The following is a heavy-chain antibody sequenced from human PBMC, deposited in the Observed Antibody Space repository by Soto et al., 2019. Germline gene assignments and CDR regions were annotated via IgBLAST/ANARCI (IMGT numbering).Heavy chain of an antibody. Sequence: SETLSLTCTVSGGSISSGGYYWGWIRQHPGKGLEWIGYIYYSGSTYYNPSLKSRVTISVDTSKNQFSLKLSSVTAADTAVYYCARAPITKPGIDYWGQGXLVTVYS. CDR3: ARAPITKPGIDY. CDR2: IYYSGST. J-gene: IGHJ4*02. V-gene: IGHV4-31*03. D-gene: IGHD6-13*01. CDR1: GGSISSGGYY.